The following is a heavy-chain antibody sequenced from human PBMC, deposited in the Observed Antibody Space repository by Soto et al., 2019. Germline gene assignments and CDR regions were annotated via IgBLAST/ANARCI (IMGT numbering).Heavy chain of an antibody. CDR1: GGSISSYY. J-gene: IGHJ6*03. CDR3: AIEVVVVPAAGDYYYYYMDV. Sequence: PSETLSLTCTVSGGSISSYYWSWIRQPPGKGLEWIGYIYYSGSTNYNPSLKSRVTISVDTSKNQFSLKLSSVTAADTAVYYCAIEVVVVPAAGDYYYYYMDVWGKGTTVTVSS. V-gene: IGHV4-59*01. D-gene: IGHD2-2*01. CDR2: IYYSGST.